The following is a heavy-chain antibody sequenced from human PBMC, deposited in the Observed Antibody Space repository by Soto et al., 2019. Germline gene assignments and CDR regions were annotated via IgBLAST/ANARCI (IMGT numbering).Heavy chain of an antibody. Sequence: QVQLVESGGGVVQPGRSLRLSCAASGFTFNSYGMHWVRQAPGKGLEWVSLISHDGHNKYYADSVKGRFTISRDNSTNTVFLQMNSLRPAATAVYYCFGHLFWRRYWGQGTLVTVSS. CDR2: ISHDGHNK. D-gene: IGHD3-16*01. CDR3: FGHLFWRRY. J-gene: IGHJ4*02. CDR1: GFTFNSYG. V-gene: IGHV3-30*03.